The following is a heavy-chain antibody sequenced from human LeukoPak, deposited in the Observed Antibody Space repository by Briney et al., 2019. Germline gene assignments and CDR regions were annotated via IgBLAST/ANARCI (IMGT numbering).Heavy chain of an antibody. D-gene: IGHD5-12*01. V-gene: IGHV4-59*01. CDR3: ARGDDYKSALFDY. Sequence: SETLSLTCTVSGASITRYFWNWIRQPPGKELEWIGYISSGGSTNYNPSLKSRVTISIDTSKNQFSLKLTSATAADTAVYYCARGDDYKSALFDYWGQGTLVTVSS. CDR1: GASITRYF. CDR2: ISSGGST. J-gene: IGHJ4*02.